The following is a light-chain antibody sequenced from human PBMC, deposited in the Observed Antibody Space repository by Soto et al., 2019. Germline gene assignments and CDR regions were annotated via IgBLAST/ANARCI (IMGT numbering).Light chain of an antibody. CDR1: QSIGTS. CDR2: DAF. Sequence: EIVLTQSPATLSMSPGESATLSCRASQSIGTSLAWYQHRPGQPPRLLIYDAFNRATGIPARFSGGGSGTDFTLTISSLEPEDFAVYYCQLRASWPPFTFGGGTKVDI. CDR3: QLRASWPPFT. V-gene: IGKV3-11*01. J-gene: IGKJ4*01.